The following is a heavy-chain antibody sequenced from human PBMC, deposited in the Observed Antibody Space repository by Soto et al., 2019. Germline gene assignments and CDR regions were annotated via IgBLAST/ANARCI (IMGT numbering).Heavy chain of an antibody. J-gene: IGHJ4*02. CDR1: GFTFRNYD. CDR2: ISAAGDP. D-gene: IGHD3-22*01. Sequence: GGSLRLSCEASGFTFRNYDMHWVRQGTRKGLEWVSGISAAGDPDYADSVEGRFTISRDNAENALYLQVISLRAEDTAVYYCARGGTSMIVAKNFDYWGQGTLVTVSS. CDR3: ARGGTSMIVAKNFDY. V-gene: IGHV3-13*05.